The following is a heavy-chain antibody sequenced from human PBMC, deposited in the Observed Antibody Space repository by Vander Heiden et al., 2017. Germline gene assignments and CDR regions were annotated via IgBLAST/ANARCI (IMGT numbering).Heavy chain of an antibody. J-gene: IGHJ4*01. V-gene: IGHV3-23*01. CDR3: AKDGDVDTVPSGY. D-gene: IGHD5-18*01. CDR2: ISGSGGST. Sequence: EVQLLESGGGLVQRGGSLRLSCAATGFTFSSYAMSWVRQAPGKGLEWVSAISGSGGSTYYADSVKGRFTIPRDNSKNTLYLQMNSLRAEDTAVYYCAKDGDVDTVPSGYWGHGTLVTVSS. CDR1: GFTFSSYA.